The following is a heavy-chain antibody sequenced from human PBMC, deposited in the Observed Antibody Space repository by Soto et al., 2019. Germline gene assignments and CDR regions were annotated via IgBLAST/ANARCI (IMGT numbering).Heavy chain of an antibody. J-gene: IGHJ4*02. Sequence: GGSLRLSCAASGFSFSNYAMNWVRQAPGKGLEWVSGISGGGETTYYTDSVKGRFTISRDISRNTLYLQMNSLTVEDTAVYYCARERNVLVETEYYFDYWGQGTLVTVSS. V-gene: IGHV3-23*01. CDR3: ARERNVLVETEYYFDY. D-gene: IGHD2-21*02. CDR2: ISGGGETT. CDR1: GFSFSNYA.